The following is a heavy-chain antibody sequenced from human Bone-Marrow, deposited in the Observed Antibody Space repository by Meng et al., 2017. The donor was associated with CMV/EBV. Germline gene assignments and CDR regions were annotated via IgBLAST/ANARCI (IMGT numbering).Heavy chain of an antibody. Sequence: SVKVSCKASGGTFSSYTISWVRQAPGQGLEWMGRIIPILGIANYAQKFQGRVTITADKSTSTAYMELSSLRSEDTAVYYFARQRSTVDNWFDPWGQGTLVTVSS. CDR3: ARQRSTVDNWFDP. CDR1: GGTFSSYT. V-gene: IGHV1-69*02. J-gene: IGHJ5*02. D-gene: IGHD4-23*01. CDR2: IIPILGIA.